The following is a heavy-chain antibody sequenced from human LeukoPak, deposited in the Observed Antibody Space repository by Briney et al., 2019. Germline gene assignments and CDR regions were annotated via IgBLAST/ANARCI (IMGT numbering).Heavy chain of an antibody. CDR2: INHSGST. V-gene: IGHV4-34*01. D-gene: IGHD6-19*01. J-gene: IGHJ4*02. CDR1: GGSFSGYY. Sequence: SETLSLTCAVYGGSFSGYYWSWIRQPPGKGLEWIGEINHSGSTNYNPSLKSRVTISVDTSKNQFSLKLSSVTAADTAVYYCARGSPLNPFDSSDRALDYWGQGTLVTVSS. CDR3: ARGSPLNPFDSSDRALDY.